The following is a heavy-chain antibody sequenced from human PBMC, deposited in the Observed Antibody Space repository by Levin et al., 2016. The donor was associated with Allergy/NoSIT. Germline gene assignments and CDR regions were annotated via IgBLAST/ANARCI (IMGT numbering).Heavy chain of an antibody. J-gene: IGHJ3*02. CDR2: MYHSGST. D-gene: IGHD2-21*02. Sequence: SETLSLTCAVSGVSITSTNWWSWVRQPPGKGLEWIGEMYHSGSTNYNPSLKTRVTISLDKSKNQFSLNLRSVTAADTAVYYCAKYCGGDCYGFSHAFDIWGQGTMVTVSS. CDR3: AKYCGGDCYGFSHAFDI. V-gene: IGHV4-4*02. CDR1: GVSITSTNW.